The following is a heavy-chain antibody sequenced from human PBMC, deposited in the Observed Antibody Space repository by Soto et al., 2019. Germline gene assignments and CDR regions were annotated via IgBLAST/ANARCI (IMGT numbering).Heavy chain of an antibody. J-gene: IGHJ4*02. D-gene: IGHD3-22*01. CDR2: IIPIFGTA. V-gene: IGHV1-69*01. CDR3: ARAGGYFHDSSGYPDY. Sequence: QGQEWMGGIIPIFGTANYAQKFQGRVTITGDESTSTAYMELSSLRSEDTSVYYCARAGGYFHDSSGYPDYLGQGTLVSGSS.